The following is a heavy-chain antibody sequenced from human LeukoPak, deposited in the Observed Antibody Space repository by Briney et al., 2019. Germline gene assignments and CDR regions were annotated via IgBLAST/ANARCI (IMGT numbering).Heavy chain of an antibody. V-gene: IGHV1-58*01. Sequence: GASVKVSCKASGFTFTSPAVQWVRQARGQRLEWIGWIVVGSGNTNYAQKFQERVTITRDMSTSTAYMELSSLRSEDTAVYYCAAAFGRWSAGTFDYWGQGTLVTVSS. CDR1: GFTFTSPA. D-gene: IGHD3-10*01. CDR2: IVVGSGNT. CDR3: AAAFGRWSAGTFDY. J-gene: IGHJ4*02.